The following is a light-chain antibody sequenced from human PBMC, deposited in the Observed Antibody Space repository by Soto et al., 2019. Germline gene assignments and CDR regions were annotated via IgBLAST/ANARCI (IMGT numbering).Light chain of an antibody. Sequence: QSVLTQPPSASGTPGPRVTISCSGSSSNIGSKTVNWYQQVPGTAPKLLIYSDNRRPSGVPDRFSGSKSGTSASLAISGLQSEDEADYYCAAWDDSLNVVVFGGGTKLTVL. J-gene: IGLJ2*01. V-gene: IGLV1-44*01. CDR1: SSNIGSKT. CDR3: AAWDDSLNVVV. CDR2: SDN.